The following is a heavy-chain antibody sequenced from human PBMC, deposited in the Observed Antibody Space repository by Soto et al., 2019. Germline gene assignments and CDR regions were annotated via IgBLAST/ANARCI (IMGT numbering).Heavy chain of an antibody. Sequence: QVQLVESGGGVVQPGRSLRLSCAASGFTFSSYAMHWVRQAPGKGLEWVAVISYDGSNKYYADSVKGRFTISRDNSKNTLYRKMNSLRAEDTAVYYCASLLYYDSGGSNDYWAREPWSPSPQ. CDR3: ASLLYYDSGGSNDY. J-gene: IGHJ4*02. CDR1: GFTFSSYA. D-gene: IGHD3-22*01. V-gene: IGHV3-30-3*01. CDR2: ISYDGSNK.